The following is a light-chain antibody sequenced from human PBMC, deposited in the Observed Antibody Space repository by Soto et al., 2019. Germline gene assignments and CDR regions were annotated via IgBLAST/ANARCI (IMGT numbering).Light chain of an antibody. CDR1: ETVSTY. J-gene: IGKJ3*01. CDR2: DPS. V-gene: IGKV3-11*01. CDR3: QQRTNWLT. Sequence: EIVLTQSPATLSLSPGERVTLSCRASETVSTYLAWYQQKPGQAPRLLIYDPSDRATGIPARFSGSGSGTDSTLTSSSPEPEDSAVYYCQQRTNWLTFGPGTKVDIK.